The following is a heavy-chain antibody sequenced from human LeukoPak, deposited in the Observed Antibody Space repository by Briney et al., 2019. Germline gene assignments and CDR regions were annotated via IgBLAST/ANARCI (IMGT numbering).Heavy chain of an antibody. CDR2: IWYDGRKK. CDR1: GFTFSSYG. Sequence: PGGSLRLSCAASGFTFSSYGMHWIRQAPGKGLEGVAGIWYDGRKKYYADSVKGRFTIPRDNSKNTLYLQMNSLRAEDTSVYYCARGQGYSGYDYPLDYWGQGTLVTVSS. J-gene: IGHJ4*02. D-gene: IGHD5-12*01. V-gene: IGHV3-33*01. CDR3: ARGQGYSGYDYPLDY.